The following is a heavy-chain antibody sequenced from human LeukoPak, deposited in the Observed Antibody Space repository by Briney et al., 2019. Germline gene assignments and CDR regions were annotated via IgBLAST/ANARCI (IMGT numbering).Heavy chain of an antibody. Sequence: GGSLRRSCAASGFTFSSYAMSWVRQAPGKGLEWVSAISGSGGSTYYADSVKGRFTISRDNSKNTLYLQMNSLRAEDTAVYYCAKDPLSSIAAAGNWFDPWGQGTLVTVSS. CDR3: AKDPLSSIAAAGNWFDP. CDR1: GFTFSSYA. J-gene: IGHJ5*02. CDR2: ISGSGGST. V-gene: IGHV3-23*01. D-gene: IGHD6-13*01.